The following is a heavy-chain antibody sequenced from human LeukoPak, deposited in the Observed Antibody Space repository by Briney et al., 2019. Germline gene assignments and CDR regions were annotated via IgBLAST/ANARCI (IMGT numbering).Heavy chain of an antibody. J-gene: IGHJ4*02. Sequence: PGGSLRLSCAASGFTFSSYGMHWVRQAPGKGLEWVAVISYDGSNKYYADSVKGRFTISRDNSKNTLYLQMNSLRAEDTAVYYCARQDYDYVWEPPGLFWGQGTLVTVSS. D-gene: IGHD3-16*01. CDR1: GFTFSSYG. V-gene: IGHV3-30*03. CDR3: ARQDYDYVWEPPGLF. CDR2: ISYDGSNK.